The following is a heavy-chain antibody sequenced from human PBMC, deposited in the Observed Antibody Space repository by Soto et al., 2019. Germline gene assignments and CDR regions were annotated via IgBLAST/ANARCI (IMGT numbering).Heavy chain of an antibody. J-gene: IGHJ3*02. V-gene: IGHV1-69*01. CDR3: ASDYGEIDAFDI. CDR1: GGPFNNHA. CDR2: VIPTLATA. Sequence: QVQLVQSGAEVKKPGSSVKVSCKTSGGPFNNHAINWVRQAPGQGLEWVGLVIPTLATADYAQKCQGRVTITADEGTNTAYMELSSLRSDDTGVYYCASDYGEIDAFDIWGQGTLVTVSS. D-gene: IGHD4-17*01.